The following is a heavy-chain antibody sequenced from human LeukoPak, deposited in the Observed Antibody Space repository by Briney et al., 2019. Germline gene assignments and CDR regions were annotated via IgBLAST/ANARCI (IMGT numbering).Heavy chain of an antibody. CDR1: GFTFSSYG. CDR2: IWYDGSNK. J-gene: IGHJ4*02. D-gene: IGHD3-10*01. V-gene: IGHV3-33*01. Sequence: PGGSLRLSCAVSGFTFSSYGMHWVRQAPGKGLEWAAAIWYDGSNKYYVDSVKGRFTISRDNSKNTLYLQMNSLRAEDTAVYYCARDKGSGSSPLGFAFWGQGALVTVSS. CDR3: ARDKGSGSSPLGFAF.